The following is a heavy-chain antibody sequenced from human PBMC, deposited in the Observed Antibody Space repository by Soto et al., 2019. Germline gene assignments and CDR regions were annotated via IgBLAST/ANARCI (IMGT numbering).Heavy chain of an antibody. CDR3: AKGEGVRPGGGGTEPLDI. CDR1: GYSFTSQY. CDR2: INPNGGST. V-gene: IGHV1-46*03. D-gene: IGHD3-16*01. J-gene: IGHJ3*02. Sequence: QVQLVQSGAEVEKPGASVKISCKASGYSFTSQYVHWVRQAPGQGLEWMGIINPNGGSTTYAQKFPGKVTKDRGTATGNVPRGLSSLAAGDTAVFLWAKGEGVRPGGGGTEPLDIWGQGTMVTVAS.